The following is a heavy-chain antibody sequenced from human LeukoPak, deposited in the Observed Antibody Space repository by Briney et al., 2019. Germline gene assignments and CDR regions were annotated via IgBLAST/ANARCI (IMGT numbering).Heavy chain of an antibody. CDR2: INHSGST. D-gene: IGHD5-24*01. Sequence: SETLSLTCAVYGGSFSGYYWSWIRQPPGKGLEWIGEINHSGSTNYNPSLKTRVTISVDTSKNQSSLKLSSVTAADTAVYYCAGESAMAMKGWALDYWGQGTLVTVSS. V-gene: IGHV4-34*01. J-gene: IGHJ4*02. CDR3: AGESAMAMKGWALDY. CDR1: GGSFSGYY.